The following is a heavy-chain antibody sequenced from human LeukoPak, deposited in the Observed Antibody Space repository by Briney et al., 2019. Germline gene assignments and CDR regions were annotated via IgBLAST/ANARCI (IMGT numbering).Heavy chain of an antibody. D-gene: IGHD3-10*01. CDR1: GGSISSYY. CDR3: ARRAVLLWFGESPDAFDI. Sequence: SETLSLACTVSGGSISSYYWSWIRQPPGKGLEWLGYIYYSGSTNYNPSLKSRVTISVDTSKNQFSLKLSSVTAADTAVYYCARRAVLLWFGESPDAFDIWGQGTMVTVSS. J-gene: IGHJ3*02. V-gene: IGHV4-59*08. CDR2: IYYSGST.